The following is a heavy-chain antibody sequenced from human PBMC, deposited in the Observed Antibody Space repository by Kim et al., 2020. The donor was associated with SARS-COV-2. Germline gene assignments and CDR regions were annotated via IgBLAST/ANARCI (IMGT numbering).Heavy chain of an antibody. J-gene: IGHJ6*02. CDR2: ISYDGSNE. D-gene: IGHD3-10*01. CDR3: AKALLRGVNYYYYGMDV. CDR1: GFTFSTYG. Sequence: GGSLRLSCAASGFTFSTYGMYWVRQAPGKGLEWVALISYDGSNEYYADSVKGRFTISRDNPKNTLYLQMNSLRAEDTALFYCAKALLRGVNYYYYGMDVWGQGTTVPVPS. V-gene: IGHV3-30*18.